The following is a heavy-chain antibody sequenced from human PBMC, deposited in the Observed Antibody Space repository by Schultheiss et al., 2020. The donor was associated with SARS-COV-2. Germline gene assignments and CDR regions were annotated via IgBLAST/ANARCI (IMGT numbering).Heavy chain of an antibody. CDR3: ARGDRGGGDYGMDV. CDR1: GFTFSSYG. CDR2: IWYDGSNK. D-gene: IGHD3-16*01. Sequence: GGSLRLSCAASGFTFSSYGMHWVRQAPGKGLEWVAVIWYDGSNKYYADSVKGRFTISRDNSKNTLYLQMNSLRAEDKAVYYCARGDRGGGDYGMDVWGQGTTVTVSS. J-gene: IGHJ6*02. V-gene: IGHV3-33*08.